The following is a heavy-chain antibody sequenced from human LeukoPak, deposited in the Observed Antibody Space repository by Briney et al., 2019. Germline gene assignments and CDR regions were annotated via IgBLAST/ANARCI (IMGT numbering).Heavy chain of an antibody. V-gene: IGHV4-38-2*02. Sequence: KPSETLSLTCTVSSYSISSGYYWGWIRQPPGKGLEWIGSIYRGGTTYYNPSLKSRVTISVDTSNNQFSLKTSSVTAADTAVYYCARSLTTYYYDTSGPGDAFDIWGQGTMVTVSS. D-gene: IGHD3-22*01. CDR2: IYRGGTT. CDR1: SYSISSGYY. CDR3: ARSLTTYYYDTSGPGDAFDI. J-gene: IGHJ3*02.